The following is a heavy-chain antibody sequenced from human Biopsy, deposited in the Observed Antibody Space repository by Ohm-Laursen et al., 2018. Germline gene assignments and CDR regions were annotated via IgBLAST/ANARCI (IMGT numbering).Heavy chain of an antibody. D-gene: IGHD4-17*01. CDR1: GATFSNYA. J-gene: IGHJ4*02. CDR3: ALAAAQTVTHFDY. V-gene: IGHV1-69*06. CDR2: INPMFGTA. Sequence: SSVKVSCKASGATFSNYAINWLRQAPGQGLEWMGGINPMFGTAKYAQRFQGRVTITADKSTSTADMELSSLRADDTAVYYCALAAAQTVTHFDYWGQGTLVTVSS.